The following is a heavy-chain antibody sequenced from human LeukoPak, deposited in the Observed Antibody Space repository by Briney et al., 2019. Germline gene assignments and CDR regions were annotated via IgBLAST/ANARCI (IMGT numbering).Heavy chain of an antibody. J-gene: IGHJ4*02. CDR2: INHSGST. D-gene: IGHD5-24*01. CDR3: ARAPRRDGYNLRNYYFDY. CDR1: GGSFSGYY. V-gene: IGHV4-34*01. Sequence: SETLSLTCAVYGGSFSGYYWSWIRQPPGKGLEWIGEINHSGSTNYNPSLKSRVTISVGTSKNQFSLKLSSVTAADTAVYYCARAPRRDGYNLRNYYFDYWGQGALVTVSS.